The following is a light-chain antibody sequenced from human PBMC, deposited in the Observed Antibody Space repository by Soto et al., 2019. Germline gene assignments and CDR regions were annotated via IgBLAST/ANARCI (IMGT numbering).Light chain of an antibody. CDR2: EVS. J-gene: IGKJ2*01. CDR3: MQGTQWPYT. CDR1: QSLVYRNGNTY. Sequence: DVVLTQSPLSLPVTLGQPASISCKSSQSLVYRNGNTYLSWFQQRPGQSPRPLIYEVSNRDSGVPDRFSGCGSGTDFTLKISGVEAEDVGVYYCMQGTQWPYTFGQGTKLEIK. V-gene: IGKV2-30*01.